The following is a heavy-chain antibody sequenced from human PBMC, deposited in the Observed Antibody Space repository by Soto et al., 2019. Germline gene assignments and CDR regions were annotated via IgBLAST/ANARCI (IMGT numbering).Heavy chain of an antibody. D-gene: IGHD3-22*01. CDR1: GFTVSSNY. Sequence: GGSLRLSCAASGFTVSSNYMSWVRQAPGKGLEWVSVIYSGGSTYYADSVKGRFTISRDNSKNTLYLQMNSLRAEDTAVYFCASISGRYYDSSGYSGIFDYWGQGA. V-gene: IGHV3-66*01. J-gene: IGHJ4*02. CDR2: IYSGGST. CDR3: ASISGRYYDSSGYSGIFDY.